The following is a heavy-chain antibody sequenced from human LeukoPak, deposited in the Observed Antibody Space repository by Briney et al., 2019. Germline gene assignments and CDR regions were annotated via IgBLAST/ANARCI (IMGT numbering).Heavy chain of an antibody. Sequence: PSETLSLTCAVYGGSFSGYYWSWIRQPPGKGLEWIGEINHSGSTNYNPSLKSRVTISVDTSKNQLSLKLSSVTAADTAVYYCAREGIAVAGFDYWGQGTLVTVSS. V-gene: IGHV4-34*01. CDR3: AREGIAVAGFDY. D-gene: IGHD6-19*01. J-gene: IGHJ4*02. CDR2: INHSGST. CDR1: GGSFSGYY.